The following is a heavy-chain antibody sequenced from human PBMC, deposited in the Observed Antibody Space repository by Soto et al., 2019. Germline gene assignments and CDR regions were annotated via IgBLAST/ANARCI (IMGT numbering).Heavy chain of an antibody. Sequence: SETLSLTCAVYGGSFSGYYWSWIRQPPGKGLEWIGEINHSGSTNYNPSLKSRVTISVDTSKNQFSLKLSSVTAADTAVYYCARGGYYDSSGYPHDYWGQGTLVTVSS. J-gene: IGHJ4*02. D-gene: IGHD3-22*01. CDR3: ARGGYYDSSGYPHDY. V-gene: IGHV4-34*01. CDR2: INHSGST. CDR1: GGSFSGYY.